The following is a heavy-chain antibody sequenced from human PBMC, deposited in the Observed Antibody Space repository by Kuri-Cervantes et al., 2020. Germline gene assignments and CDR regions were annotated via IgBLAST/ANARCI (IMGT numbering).Heavy chain of an antibody. V-gene: IGHV3-21*01. CDR1: GFTFSSYS. J-gene: IGHJ3*02. Sequence: GGSLRLSCAASGFTFSSYSMNWVRQAPGKGLEWVSSISSSSSYIYYADSVKGRFTISRDNSKNTLYLQMNSLRAEDTAVYYCARYCSSSSCWDAFDIWGQGTMVTVSS. D-gene: IGHD2-15*01. CDR3: ARYCSSSSCWDAFDI. CDR2: ISSSSSYI.